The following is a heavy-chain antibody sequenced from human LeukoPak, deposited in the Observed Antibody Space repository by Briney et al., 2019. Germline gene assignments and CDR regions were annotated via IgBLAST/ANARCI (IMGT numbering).Heavy chain of an antibody. CDR2: IYYSGST. CDR3: ARYSYGLNLVDNWFDP. CDR1: GGSISSYY. V-gene: IGHV4-59*01. Sequence: PSETLSLTCTVSGGSISSYYWSWIRQPPGKGLEWIGYIYYSGSTNYNPSLKSRVTISVDTSKNQFSLKLSSVTAADTAVYYCARYSYGLNLVDNWFDPWGQGTLVTVSS. J-gene: IGHJ5*02. D-gene: IGHD5-18*01.